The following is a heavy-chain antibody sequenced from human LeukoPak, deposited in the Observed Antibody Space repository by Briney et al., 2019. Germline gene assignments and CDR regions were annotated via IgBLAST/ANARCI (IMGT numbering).Heavy chain of an antibody. CDR2: IKQDGSEK. CDR3: ARELGYCSGGSCYAFDY. J-gene: IGHJ4*02. CDR1: GFTFSSYW. Sequence: GGSLRLSCAASGFTFSSYWMSWVRQAPGKGLEWVANIKQDGSEKYYVDSVKGRFTISRDNAKNSLYLQMNSLRAEDTAVYYCARELGYCSGGSCYAFDYWGQGTLVTVSS. D-gene: IGHD2-15*01. V-gene: IGHV3-7*01.